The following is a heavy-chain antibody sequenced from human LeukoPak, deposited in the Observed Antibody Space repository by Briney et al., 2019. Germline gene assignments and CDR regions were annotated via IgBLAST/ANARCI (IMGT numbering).Heavy chain of an antibody. Sequence: ASVTVSCKASAYTSPNYGITWVRPAPGRGREWMGWISTYNGNTQYAHKFQGRVTMTTDTPTKTVYMELSNLRSNDTAVYYCALPAKGAFFYYYMEVWGKGTTVTVSS. D-gene: IGHD2-2*01. CDR2: ISTYNGNT. V-gene: IGHV1-18*01. CDR3: ALPAKGAFFYYYMEV. J-gene: IGHJ6*03. CDR1: AYTSPNYG.